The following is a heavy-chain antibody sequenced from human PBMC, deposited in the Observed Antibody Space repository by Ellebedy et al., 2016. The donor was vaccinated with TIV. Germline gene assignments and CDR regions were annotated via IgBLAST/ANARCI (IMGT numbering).Heavy chain of an antibody. J-gene: IGHJ3*02. V-gene: IGHV4-59*01. CDR2: IFYSGST. D-gene: IGHD3-3*01. CDR3: ARNNIKIFGETDAFDM. Sequence: MPSETLSLTCSVSGGSITNYCWSWIRQPPGKGLEWLGFIFYSGSTNYNPSLRSRVTISRDSSKNQFSLRLTFVTAADTAVYYCARNNIKIFGETDAFDMWGQGTIVTVSS. CDR1: GGSITNYC.